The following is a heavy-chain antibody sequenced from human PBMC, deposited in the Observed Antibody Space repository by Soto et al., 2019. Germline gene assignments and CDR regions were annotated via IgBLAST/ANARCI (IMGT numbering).Heavy chain of an antibody. Sequence: GGSLRLSCAASGFTFSSYDMHWVRQATGKGLEWVSAIGTAGDTYYPGSVKGRFTISRDNSKNTLYLQMNSLRAEDTAVYYCTKEELGRDHWGQGTLVTVSS. J-gene: IGHJ5*02. V-gene: IGHV3-13*04. CDR1: GFTFSSYD. CDR2: IGTAGDT. CDR3: TKEELGRDH. D-gene: IGHD1-7*01.